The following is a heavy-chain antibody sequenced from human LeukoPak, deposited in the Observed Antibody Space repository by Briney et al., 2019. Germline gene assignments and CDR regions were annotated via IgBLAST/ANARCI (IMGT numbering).Heavy chain of an antibody. V-gene: IGHV3-7*01. D-gene: IGHD5-18*01. CDR3: ASETSRGYSP. CDR1: GFTFSSYW. CDR2: IKSDGSEK. J-gene: IGHJ5*02. Sequence: GGSLRLSCVASGFTFSSYWMSWVRQSPGNRLECVANIKSDGSEKYYVDSVRGRFTISRDNAENSLYLQMNSLRAEDTAVYYCASETSRGYSPWGQGTLVTVSS.